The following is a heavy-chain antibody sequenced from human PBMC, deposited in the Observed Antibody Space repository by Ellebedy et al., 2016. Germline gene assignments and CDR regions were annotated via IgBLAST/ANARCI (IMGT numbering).Heavy chain of an antibody. D-gene: IGHD2-2*01. CDR3: ARVVPAAPVNWFNP. Sequence: LRLXXTVSGGSITSGDSYWSWIRQPPGKGLEWIGYIYYSGSTYYNPSLKSRVTISVDTSKNQFSLKLNSVTAADTAVYYCARVVPAAPVNWFNPWGQGTLVTVSS. J-gene: IGHJ5*02. V-gene: IGHV4-30-4*01. CDR1: GGSITSGDSY. CDR2: IYYSGST.